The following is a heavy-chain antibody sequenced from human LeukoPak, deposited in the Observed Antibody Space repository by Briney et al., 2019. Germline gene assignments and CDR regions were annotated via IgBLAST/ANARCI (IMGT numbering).Heavy chain of an antibody. CDR2: IYYSGST. J-gene: IGHJ5*02. CDR1: GGSISSYY. V-gene: IGHV4-59*01. D-gene: IGHD3-16*01. Sequence: PSETLSLTCTVSGGSISSYYWSWIRQPPGKGLEWIGYIYYSGSTNYNPSLKSRVTISVDTSKNQFSLKLSSATAADTAVYYCARGLRNNWFDPWGQGTLVTVSS. CDR3: ARGLRNNWFDP.